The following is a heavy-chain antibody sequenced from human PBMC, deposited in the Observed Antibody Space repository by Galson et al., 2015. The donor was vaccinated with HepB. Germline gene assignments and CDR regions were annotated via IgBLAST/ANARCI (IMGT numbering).Heavy chain of an antibody. CDR3: ARNTIFGVVIAIDY. J-gene: IGHJ4*02. CDR1: GYTFTSYA. CDR2: INANTGNP. Sequence: SVKVSCKASGYTFTSYAMNWVRQAPGQGLEWMGWINANTGNPTYAQGFTGRFVFSLDTSVSTAYLQISSLKAEDTAVYYCARNTIFGVVIAIDYWGQGTLVTVSS. D-gene: IGHD3-3*01. V-gene: IGHV7-4-1*02.